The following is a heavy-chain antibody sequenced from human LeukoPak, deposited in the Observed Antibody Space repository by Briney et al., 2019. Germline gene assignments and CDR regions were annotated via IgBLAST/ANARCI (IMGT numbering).Heavy chain of an antibody. CDR2: INPSGDST. CDR3: ARGLFYYDNSGSRDFDF. Sequence: GASVKVSCKASGYTFTSYYMHWVRQAPGQGLEWMGIINPSGDSTSYAQKFQGRVTMTRDMSTSTVYMELSSLRSEDTAVYYCARGLFYYDNSGSRDFDFWGQGTLVTVSS. J-gene: IGHJ4*02. D-gene: IGHD3-22*01. CDR1: GYTFTSYY. V-gene: IGHV1-46*01.